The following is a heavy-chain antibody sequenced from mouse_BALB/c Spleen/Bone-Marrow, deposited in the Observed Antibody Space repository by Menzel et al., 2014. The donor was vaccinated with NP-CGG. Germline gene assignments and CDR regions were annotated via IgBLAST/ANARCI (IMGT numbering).Heavy chain of an antibody. J-gene: IGHJ4*01. CDR3: ARRGWYYAMDY. CDR1: GFTFSDYY. V-gene: IGHV5-12*02. D-gene: IGHD2-3*01. Sequence: KLQESGGGLVQPGGSLKLSCATSGFTFSDYYMYWVRQTPEKRLEWVAYISNGGGSTYYPDTVKGRFTISRDNAKNTLYLQMSRLKSEDTAMYYCARRGWYYAMDYWGQGTSVTVSS. CDR2: ISNGGGST.